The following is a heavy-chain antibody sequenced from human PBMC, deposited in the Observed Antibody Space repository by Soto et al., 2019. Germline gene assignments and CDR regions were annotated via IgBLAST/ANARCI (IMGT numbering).Heavy chain of an antibody. CDR3: AKDKASNYDAFDI. Sequence: GGSLRLSCAASGFTFDDYAMHWVRQAPGKGLEWVSGISWNSGSIGYADSVKGRFTISRDNAKNSLYLQMNSLRAEDTALYYCAKDKASNYDAFDIWGQGTMVTVSS. J-gene: IGHJ3*02. D-gene: IGHD4-4*01. CDR2: ISWNSGSI. CDR1: GFTFDDYA. V-gene: IGHV3-9*01.